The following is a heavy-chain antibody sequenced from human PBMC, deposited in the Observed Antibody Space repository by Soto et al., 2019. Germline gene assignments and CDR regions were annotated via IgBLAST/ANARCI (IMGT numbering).Heavy chain of an antibody. Sequence: TSETLSLTCAVSGGSISSSNWLSWVRQPPGKGLEWIGEIYHSGSTNYNPSLKSRVTISVDKSKNQFSLKLSSVTAADTAVYYCARGILYYYDSSGYYVPYYGMDVWGQGTTVTVSS. CDR1: GGSISSSNW. CDR2: IYHSGST. CDR3: ARGILYYYDSSGYYVPYYGMDV. D-gene: IGHD3-22*01. V-gene: IGHV4-4*02. J-gene: IGHJ6*02.